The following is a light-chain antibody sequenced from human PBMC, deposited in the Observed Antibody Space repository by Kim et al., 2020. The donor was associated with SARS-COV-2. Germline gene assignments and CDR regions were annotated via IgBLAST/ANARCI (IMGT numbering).Light chain of an antibody. CDR3: QQYGRTPYT. CDR1: QSVSINY. CDR2: GAS. Sequence: EIVLTQSPGTLSLSPGERATLPCRASQSVSINYLAWYQQRPGQAPRLLIYGASTRATGIPDRFSGSGSGTDFTLTITRLEPEDFAVYYCQQYGRTPYTFGQGTKLEI. J-gene: IGKJ2*01. V-gene: IGKV3-20*01.